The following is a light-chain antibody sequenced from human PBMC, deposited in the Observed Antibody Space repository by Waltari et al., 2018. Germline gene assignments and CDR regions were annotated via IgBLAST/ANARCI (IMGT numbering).Light chain of an antibody. CDR3: SSYGVTNNECWV. CDR1: SSDVGGYNS. Sequence: QSALTQPPSASGSPGQSVTISCTGTSSDVGGYNSVSWYQHHPGKAPKLMIYEVSKRPLGGPDRFSGAKSGNTASLTVSGLQAEDEADYYCSSYGVTNNECWVFGGGTKLTV. J-gene: IGLJ3*02. V-gene: IGLV2-8*01. CDR2: EVS.